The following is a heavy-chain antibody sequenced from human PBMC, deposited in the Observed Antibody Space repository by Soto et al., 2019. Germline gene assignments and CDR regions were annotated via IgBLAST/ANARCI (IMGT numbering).Heavy chain of an antibody. J-gene: IGHJ5*02. CDR2: IIPIFGTA. Sequence: ASVKVSCKASGGTFSSYAISWVRQAPGQGLEWMGGIIPIFGTANYAQKFQGRVTITADESTSTAYMELSSLRSEDTAVYYCARYYGDYPYNWFDPWGQGTLVTVSS. V-gene: IGHV1-69*13. D-gene: IGHD4-17*01. CDR3: ARYYGDYPYNWFDP. CDR1: GGTFSSYA.